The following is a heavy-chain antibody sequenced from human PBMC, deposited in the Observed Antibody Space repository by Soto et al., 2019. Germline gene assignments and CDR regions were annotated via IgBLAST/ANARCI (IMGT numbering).Heavy chain of an antibody. CDR1: GFTFSSYW. Sequence: HPGGSLRLSCAASGFTFSSYWMSWVRQAPGKGLEWVANIKQDGSEKYYVDSVKGRFTISRDNAKNSLYLQMNSLRAEDTAVYYCARDPPYYDPYYYYGMDVWGQGTTVTVSS. CDR3: ARDPPYYDPYYYYGMDV. D-gene: IGHD3-3*01. CDR2: IKQDGSEK. J-gene: IGHJ6*02. V-gene: IGHV3-7*05.